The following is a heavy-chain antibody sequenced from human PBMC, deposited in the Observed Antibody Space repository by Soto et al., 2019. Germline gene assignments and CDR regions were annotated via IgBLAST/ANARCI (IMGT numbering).Heavy chain of an antibody. D-gene: IGHD3-10*01. CDR1: GGSVRSSSYY. V-gene: IGHV4-39*01. CDR3: ARLRVGFGELLTY. J-gene: IGHJ4*02. Sequence: SETLALTCTISGGSVRSSSYYGGWIRQPPGKGLEWIASIYYSGRTHNNPALKSRVTMSIDTYTNQFSLKMNSVTAMYYCARLRVGFGELLTYWGQGTLVTVSS. CDR2: IYYSGRT.